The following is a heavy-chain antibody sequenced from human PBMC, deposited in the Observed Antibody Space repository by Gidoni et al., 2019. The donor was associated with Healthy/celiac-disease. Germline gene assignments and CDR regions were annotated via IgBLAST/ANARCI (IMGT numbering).Heavy chain of an antibody. D-gene: IGHD6-6*01. Sequence: QVQLVQSGAEVKKPGSSVKVSCKASGGTFSSYAISWVRQALGQGLAWMGGFILTFGNEKHDKKYRGRYTITADKPTTQAYMGGGSLGSEDTAVYCWGRGGGGVAARRGAMGDYYYDMDVWGQGTTVTVSS. CDR2: FILTFGNE. V-gene: IGHV1-69*06. CDR1: GGTFSSYA. J-gene: IGHJ6*02. CDR3: GRGGGGVAARRGAMGDYYYDMDV.